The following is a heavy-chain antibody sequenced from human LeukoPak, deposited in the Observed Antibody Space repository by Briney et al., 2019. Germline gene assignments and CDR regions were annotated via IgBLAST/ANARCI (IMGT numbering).Heavy chain of an antibody. V-gene: IGHV5-51*01. CDR1: GYSFTYYW. J-gene: IGHJ4*02. CDR2: IYPVDSDT. Sequence: GESLKISCKGSGYSFTYYWIGWVRQMPGKGLEWMGIIYPVDSDTRYSPSFQGQVTFSADKSISTAYLQWSSLKASDTAIYYCARQDGYGTYYFDSWGQGTLVTVSS. D-gene: IGHD5-24*01. CDR3: ARQDGYGTYYFDS.